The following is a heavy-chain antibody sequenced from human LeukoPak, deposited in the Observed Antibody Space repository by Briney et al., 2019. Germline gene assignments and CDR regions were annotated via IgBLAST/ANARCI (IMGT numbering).Heavy chain of an antibody. V-gene: IGHV3-33*01. Sequence: PGGSLRLSCAASGFTFSSYGMHWVRQAPGKGLEWVAVIWYDGSNKYYADSVKGRFTISRDNAKNSLYLQMNSLRAEDTAVYYCARTIRGYWGQGTLVTVSS. CDR1: GFTFSSYG. CDR2: IWYDGSNK. CDR3: ARTIRGY. D-gene: IGHD3-10*01. J-gene: IGHJ4*02.